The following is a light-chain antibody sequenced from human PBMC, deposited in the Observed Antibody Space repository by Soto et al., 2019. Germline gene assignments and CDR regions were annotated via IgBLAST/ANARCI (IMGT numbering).Light chain of an antibody. CDR3: QQSYSTPPYT. Sequence: DIQMTQSPSSLSASVGDRVTITCRASQSISSYLNWYQQKPGKAPKLLIYAAFSLQSGVPSRFSGSGSGTDSNFTITTSQTNAFPTDYCQQSYSTPPYTFGQGTKLELK. CDR2: AAF. CDR1: QSISSY. V-gene: IGKV1-39*01. J-gene: IGKJ2*01.